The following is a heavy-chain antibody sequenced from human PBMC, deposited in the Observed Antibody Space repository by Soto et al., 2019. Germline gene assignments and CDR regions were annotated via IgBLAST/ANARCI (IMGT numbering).Heavy chain of an antibody. J-gene: IGHJ6*02. CDR2: IWYDGNNK. V-gene: IGHV3-33*01. Sequence: QVQLVESGGGVVQPGRSLRLSCAASGFTFSSYGMHWVRQAPGKGLEWVTVIWYDGNNKYYADSVKGRFTISRDNSKNTLYLQMNSLRAEDTAVYYCAREERISMVRGEDYYYGMDVWGQGTTVTVSS. CDR3: AREERISMVRGEDYYYGMDV. D-gene: IGHD3-10*01. CDR1: GFTFSSYG.